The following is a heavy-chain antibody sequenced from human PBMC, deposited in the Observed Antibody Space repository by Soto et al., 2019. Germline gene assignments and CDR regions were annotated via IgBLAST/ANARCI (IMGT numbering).Heavy chain of an antibody. CDR3: ANLWFGELHHDYYYYGMDV. Sequence: PGGSLRLSCAASGFTFSTYAMAWVRQAPGKGLEWVSSISSSSSYIYYADSVKGRFTISRDNAKNTLYLQMNSLRAEDTAVYYCANLWFGELHHDYYYYGMDVWGQGTTVTVSS. CDR2: ISSSSSYI. D-gene: IGHD3-10*01. J-gene: IGHJ6*02. CDR1: GFTFSTYA. V-gene: IGHV3-21*01.